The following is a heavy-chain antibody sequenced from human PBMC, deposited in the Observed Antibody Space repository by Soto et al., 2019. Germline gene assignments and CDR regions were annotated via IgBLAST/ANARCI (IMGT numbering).Heavy chain of an antibody. Sequence: ASVKVSCKSSDNTFTHYGINWVRQTPGQGLEWLGWISGYNAKTRDATKFQDRVTMTADTSTTTAFLEVRSLTSDDSGTYFCAGTGGHYFGLDVWGQGPTVTVSS. CDR2: ISGYNAKT. V-gene: IGHV1-18*04. CDR3: AGTGGHYFGLDV. CDR1: DNTFTHYG. D-gene: IGHD2-8*02. J-gene: IGHJ6*02.